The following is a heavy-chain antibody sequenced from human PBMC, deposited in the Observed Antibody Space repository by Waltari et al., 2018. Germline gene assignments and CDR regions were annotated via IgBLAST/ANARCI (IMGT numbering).Heavy chain of an antibody. CDR2: INQDGSEE. CDR1: RFTFRTHW. J-gene: IGHJ3*02. CDR3: ARTGARWLQFAAFDI. D-gene: IGHD5-12*01. V-gene: IGHV3-7*01. Sequence: EVLLVESGGGLVQTGGSLRLSCAASRFTFRTHWMNWVRQAPGKGLEWVANINQDGSEEYYVDSVKGRFTISRDNAKNSLYLEMKTLRAEDTAIYYCARTGARWLQFAAFDIWGQGTMVTVSS.